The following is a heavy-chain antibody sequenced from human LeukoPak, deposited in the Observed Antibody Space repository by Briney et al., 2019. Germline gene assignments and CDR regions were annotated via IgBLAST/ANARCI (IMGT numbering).Heavy chain of an antibody. CDR3: AKDRGGSYYRYFDL. J-gene: IGHJ2*01. Sequence: GGSLRLSCAASGFTFSSYAMSWVRQAPGKGLEWVSAISGSGGSTYYADSVKGRFTISRDNSKNTLYLQMNSLRAEDTAVYYCAKDRGGSYYRYFDLWGRGTLVTVSP. D-gene: IGHD1-26*01. CDR2: ISGSGGST. CDR1: GFTFSSYA. V-gene: IGHV3-23*01.